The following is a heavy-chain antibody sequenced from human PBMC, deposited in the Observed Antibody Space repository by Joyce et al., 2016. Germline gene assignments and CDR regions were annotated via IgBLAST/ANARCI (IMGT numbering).Heavy chain of an antibody. CDR3: ARDQGWNHYSFDY. D-gene: IGHD1-14*01. Sequence: QVQLLESGGGVVQPGRSLRLSCAASGFTFSGYAMHWVRQAPGKGLEWVAVILYDGRNKSHSDSVKGRFTISRDNSKNALYLQMDSLRGEDTAVYYCARDQGWNHYSFDYWGQGTLVTVSS. CDR2: ILYDGRNK. CDR1: GFTFSGYA. J-gene: IGHJ4*02. V-gene: IGHV3-30*04.